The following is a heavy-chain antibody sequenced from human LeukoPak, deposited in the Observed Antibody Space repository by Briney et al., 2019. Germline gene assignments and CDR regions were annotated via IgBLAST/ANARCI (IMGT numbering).Heavy chain of an antibody. CDR2: IYYSGST. J-gene: IGHJ5*02. CDR3: ARRANYGSGSPNWFDP. D-gene: IGHD3-10*01. CDR1: GGSISSSSYY. Sequence: SETLSLTCTVSGGSISSSSYYWGWIRQPPGKGLEWIGSIYYSGSTNYNPSLKSRVTISVDKSKNQFSLKLSSVTAADTAVYYCARRANYGSGSPNWFDPWGQGTLVTVSS. V-gene: IGHV4-39*07.